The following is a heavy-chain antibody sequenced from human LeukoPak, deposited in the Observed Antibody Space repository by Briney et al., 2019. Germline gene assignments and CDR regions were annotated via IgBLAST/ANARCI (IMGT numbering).Heavy chain of an antibody. D-gene: IGHD3-16*01. CDR1: GFTFSNSV. J-gene: IGHJ3*02. CDR2: ISDDGSSE. V-gene: IGHV3-30*04. CDR3: ARESYGSGHCAAFGI. Sequence: GGSLRLSCAASGFTFSNSVMHWVRQAPGKGLEWVAGISDDGSSEHYADSVKGRFTISRDNSDNTPYVQMNSLRVEDTAVYYCARESYGSGHCAAFGIWGQGTLVTVSS.